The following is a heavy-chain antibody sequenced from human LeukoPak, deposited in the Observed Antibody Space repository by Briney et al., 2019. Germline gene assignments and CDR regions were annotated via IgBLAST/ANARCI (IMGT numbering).Heavy chain of an antibody. CDR1: GFIFSNYD. J-gene: IGHJ4*02. CDR3: ARGRVVLRYACPYFDY. Sequence: GGSLRLSCAASGFIFSNYDMHWVRQAPGKGLEWVAVISYDGSNKYYADSVKGRFTISRDNSKNTLYLQMNSLRAEDTAVYYCARGRVVLRYACPYFDYWGQGTLVTVSS. V-gene: IGHV3-30*03. D-gene: IGHD3-9*01. CDR2: ISYDGSNK.